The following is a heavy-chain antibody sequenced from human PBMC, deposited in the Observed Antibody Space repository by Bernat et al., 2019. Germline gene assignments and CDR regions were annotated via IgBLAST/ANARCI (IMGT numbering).Heavy chain of an antibody. CDR2: ISTSNGAT. Sequence: QVRLVQSGGEVKKPGASVKVSCKAYGYTFTTYGINWVRQAPGQGLEWLGWISTSNGATRCVEDLQDRITMTTDTSTSTAYLELRSLTSDDTAVHYCARDFVSGSSPSGYWGQGTLVTVSS. CDR3: ARDFVSGSSPSGY. V-gene: IGHV1-18*01. CDR1: GYTFTTYG. J-gene: IGHJ4*02. D-gene: IGHD3-10*01.